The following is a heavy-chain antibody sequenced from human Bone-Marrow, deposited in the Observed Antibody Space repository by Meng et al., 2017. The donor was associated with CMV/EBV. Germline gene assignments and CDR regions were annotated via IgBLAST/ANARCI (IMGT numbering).Heavy chain of an antibody. CDR1: GYTFASYD. D-gene: IGHD2-2*01. Sequence: ASVKVSCKASGYTFASYDINWVRQAPGQGLEWMGWLSPYTGDTGYAQKFQGRVTLTKNISISTAYMELSSLRSQDTAGYFCASTYCSTTSCYQGAGGYWGQGTLVTVSS. J-gene: IGHJ4*02. CDR2: LSPYTGDT. V-gene: IGHV1-8*01. CDR3: ASTYCSTTSCYQGAGGY.